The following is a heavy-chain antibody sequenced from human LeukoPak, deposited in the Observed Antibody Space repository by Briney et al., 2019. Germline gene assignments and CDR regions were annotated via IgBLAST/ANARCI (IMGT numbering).Heavy chain of an antibody. D-gene: IGHD3-10*01. J-gene: IGHJ4*02. CDR1: GFTFSSYS. V-gene: IGHV3-23*01. CDR3: AKFVGYYFASGSFHH. CDR2: ISGSGGRI. Sequence: GGSLRLSCAASGFTFSSYSMIWVRQAPGKGLEWLSSISGSGGRILYADFVKGRFTISRDSSRNTVYLQMHSLRAEDTAVYYCAKFVGYYFASGSFHHWGQGTQVTVSS.